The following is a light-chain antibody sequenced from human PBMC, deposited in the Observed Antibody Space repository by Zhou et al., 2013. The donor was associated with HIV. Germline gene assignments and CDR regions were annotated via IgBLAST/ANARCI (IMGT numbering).Light chain of an antibody. CDR1: QSVSSN. J-gene: IGKJ2*01. CDR3: QQYNDWPYT. Sequence: EIVMTQSPATLSVSPGERATLSCRASQSVSSNLAWYQQKPGQAPRLLIYGASTRATGIPARFSGSGSGTEFTLIISSLQSEDFAVYYCQQYNDWPYTFGQGTKVDIK. CDR2: GAS. V-gene: IGKV3-15*01.